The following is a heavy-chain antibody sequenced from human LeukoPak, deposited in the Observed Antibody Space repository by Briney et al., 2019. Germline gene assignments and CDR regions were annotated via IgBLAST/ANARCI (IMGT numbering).Heavy chain of an antibody. CDR1: GFTFDDYA. Sequence: GGSLRLSCAASGFTFDDYAMHWVRQGPGKGLEWVSGISYNSGSIGYADSVKGRFTISRDNAKNSLYLQMNSLRAEDTAVYYCARDPVDTVMVHVFDDWGLGTLVTVSS. V-gene: IGHV3-9*01. CDR2: ISYNSGSI. D-gene: IGHD5-18*01. CDR3: ARDPVDTVMVHVFDD. J-gene: IGHJ4*02.